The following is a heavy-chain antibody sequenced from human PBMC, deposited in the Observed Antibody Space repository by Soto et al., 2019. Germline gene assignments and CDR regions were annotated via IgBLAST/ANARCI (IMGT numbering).Heavy chain of an antibody. CDR2: INPSGGST. CDR3: ARDLMTTVTTRRYYYYYYGMDA. CDR1: VYTFTSYY. D-gene: IGHD4-4*01. V-gene: IGHV1-46*01. J-gene: IGHJ6*02. Sequence: XSVKVSCKASVYTFTSYYIHWVRQAPGQGLEWMGVINPSGGSTSNAKKFQGRVTMTRDTSTSTVYIQMSSLRSEDTAVYYCARDLMTTVTTRRYYYYYYGMDAWRQGNTVTVSS.